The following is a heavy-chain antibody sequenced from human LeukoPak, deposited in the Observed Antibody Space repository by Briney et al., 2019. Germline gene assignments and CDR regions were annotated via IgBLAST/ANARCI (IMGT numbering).Heavy chain of an antibody. Sequence: SETLSLTCTVSGGSISSSDYYWGWIRQPPGKGLEWIGSIYYSGSTYYNPSLKSRVTISVDTSKNQFSLKLYSVTAADTAVYYCAREWDEYSSSSADDYVDVWGKGTTVTVSS. CDR3: AREWDEYSSSSADDYVDV. V-gene: IGHV4-39*07. J-gene: IGHJ6*03. D-gene: IGHD6-6*01. CDR1: GGSISSSDYY. CDR2: IYYSGST.